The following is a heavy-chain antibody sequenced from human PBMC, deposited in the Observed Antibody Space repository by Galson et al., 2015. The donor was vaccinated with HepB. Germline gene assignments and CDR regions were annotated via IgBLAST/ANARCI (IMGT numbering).Heavy chain of an antibody. J-gene: IGHJ4*02. CDR1: GLTFRDTA. V-gene: IGHV3-49*03. D-gene: IGHD1-7*01. CDR2: IRSNTYGGTT. CDR3: SSGNYDGGSDH. Sequence: ASGLTFRDTAMSWFRQAPGKGLEWIGFIRSNTYGGTTQYAASVKGRFTISRDDSKSISYLQMNSLKTDDTAVYFCSSGNYDGGSDHWGQGTLVTVSS.